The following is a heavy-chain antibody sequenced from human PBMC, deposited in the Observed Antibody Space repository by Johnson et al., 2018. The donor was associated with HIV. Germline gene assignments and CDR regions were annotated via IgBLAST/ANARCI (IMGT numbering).Heavy chain of an antibody. CDR3: ARSIITSPVGAFDI. D-gene: IGHD3-16*01. J-gene: IGHJ3*02. Sequence: QVQLVESGGGLVKPGGSLRLSCAASGFTFSDYYMSWIRQAPGKGLEWVSYISSSGSTIYYADSVTGRFSISRDNAKNCLYLQMNGLNPEDTALYYCARSIITSPVGAFDIWGQGTMVTVSS. CDR2: ISSSGSTI. V-gene: IGHV3-11*01. CDR1: GFTFSDYY.